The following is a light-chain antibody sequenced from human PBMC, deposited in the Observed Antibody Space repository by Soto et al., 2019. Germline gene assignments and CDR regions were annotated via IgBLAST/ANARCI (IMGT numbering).Light chain of an antibody. CDR2: GNS. CDR3: QSYDSSLSGYV. Sequence: QPVLTQPPSVSGAPGQRVTISCTGSSSNIGAGYDVHWYQQLPGTASKLLIYGNSNRPSGVPDRFSGSKSGTSASLAIPGLQAEDEADYYCQSYDSSLSGYVFGTGTKLTVL. J-gene: IGLJ1*01. V-gene: IGLV1-40*01. CDR1: SSNIGAGYD.